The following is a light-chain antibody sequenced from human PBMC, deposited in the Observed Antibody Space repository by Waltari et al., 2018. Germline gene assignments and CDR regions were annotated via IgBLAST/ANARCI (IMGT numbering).Light chain of an antibody. V-gene: IGLV2-23*03. CDR1: SSDVGRYNL. J-gene: IGLJ2*01. CDR3: CSYEGSSTFFLV. Sequence: QDALTQPASVSGSPGQSMTISCTGTSSDVGRYNLVSWYQQHPGKAPKLMIYEGSKLPSGVSTRFSGSKAGNTASRTISGLQAEDEADYYVCSYEGSSTFFLVFGGGTKLTIL. CDR2: EGS.